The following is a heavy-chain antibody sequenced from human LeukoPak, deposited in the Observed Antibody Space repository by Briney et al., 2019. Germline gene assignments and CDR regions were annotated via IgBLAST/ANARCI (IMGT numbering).Heavy chain of an antibody. J-gene: IGHJ4*02. V-gene: IGHV3-15*07. D-gene: IGHD3-3*02. CDR3: TTPQNHFWSGYDY. CDR1: GFTFSNAW. CDR2: IKSKTDGGTT. Sequence: GGSLRLSCAASGFTFSNAWMNWVRQAPGKGLEWVGRIKSKTDGGTTDYAAPVKGRFTISRDDSKNTLYLQMNSLKTEDTAVYYCTTPQNHFWSGYDYWGQGTLVTVSS.